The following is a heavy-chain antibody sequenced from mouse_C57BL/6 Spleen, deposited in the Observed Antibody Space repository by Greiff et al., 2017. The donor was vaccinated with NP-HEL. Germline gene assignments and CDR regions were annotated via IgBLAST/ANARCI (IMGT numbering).Heavy chain of an antibody. CDR3: ARTHEG. J-gene: IGHJ2*01. Sequence: VQLQQSGADLARPGASVKMSCKASGYTFTSYTMHWVKQRPGQGLEWIGYINPSSGYTKYKQKFKDKATLTADKSSSTAYIQLSSLTSEDSAVFYCARTHEGWGQGTTLTVSS. CDR2: INPSSGYT. V-gene: IGHV1-4*01. CDR1: GYTFTSYT.